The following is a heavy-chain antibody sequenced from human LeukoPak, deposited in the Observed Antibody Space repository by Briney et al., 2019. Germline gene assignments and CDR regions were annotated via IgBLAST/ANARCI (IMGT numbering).Heavy chain of an antibody. Sequence: GGSLRLSCAASGFTFSSYGMHWVHQAPGKGLEWVAVIWYDASNKYYADSVKGRFTISRDNSKTTLYLHLNSLRAEDTAVYYFARGDCSSTSCYHYFDYWGQGTLVTVSS. CDR2: IWYDASNK. D-gene: IGHD2-2*01. J-gene: IGHJ4*02. V-gene: IGHV3-33*01. CDR1: GFTFSSYG. CDR3: ARGDCSSTSCYHYFDY.